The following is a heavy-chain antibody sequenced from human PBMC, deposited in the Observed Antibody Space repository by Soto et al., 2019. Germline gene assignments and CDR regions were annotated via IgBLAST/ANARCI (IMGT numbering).Heavy chain of an antibody. CDR2: ISGSGGST. J-gene: IGHJ4*02. CDR3: AKDRRSSGWSSLNYFDY. CDR1: GFTFSSYA. Sequence: QAGGSLRLSCAASGFTFSSYAMSWVRQAPGKGLEWVSAISGSGGSTYYADSVKGRFTISRDNSKNTLYLQMNSLRAEDTAVYYCAKDRRSSGWSSLNYFDYWGQGTLVTVSS. D-gene: IGHD6-19*01. V-gene: IGHV3-23*01.